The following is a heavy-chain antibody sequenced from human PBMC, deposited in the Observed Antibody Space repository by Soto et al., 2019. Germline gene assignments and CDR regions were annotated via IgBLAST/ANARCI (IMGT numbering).Heavy chain of an antibody. V-gene: IGHV3-23*01. D-gene: IGHD1-26*01. CDR1: GFRFRTRA. CDR3: TTHEEGAPWAGGFDS. Sequence: GGSLRLSCAASGFRFRTRAMSWVRQAPGKGLEWVASIRPSGDSTYYADSVKGRFAVSRDNSNVTLYLQMDSLRVEDTAIYHCTTHEEGAPWAGGFDSWGQGTLVTVSS. CDR2: IRPSGDST. J-gene: IGHJ5*01.